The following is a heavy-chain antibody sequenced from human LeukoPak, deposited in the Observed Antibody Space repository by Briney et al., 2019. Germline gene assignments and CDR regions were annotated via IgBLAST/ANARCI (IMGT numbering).Heavy chain of an antibody. D-gene: IGHD3-22*01. Sequence: SVKVSCKASGYTFTSYYMHWVRQAPGQGLEWMGGIIPIFGTANYAQKFRGRVTITADESTSTAYMELSSLRSEDTAVYYCARDTKATYYDSSGYGPGAFDIWGQGTMVTVSS. CDR2: IIPIFGTA. V-gene: IGHV1-69*13. CDR3: ARDTKATYYDSSGYGPGAFDI. J-gene: IGHJ3*02. CDR1: GYTFTSYY.